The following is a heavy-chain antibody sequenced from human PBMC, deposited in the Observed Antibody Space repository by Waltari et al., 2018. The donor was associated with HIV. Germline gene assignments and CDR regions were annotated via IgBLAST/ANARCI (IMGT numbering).Heavy chain of an antibody. CDR2: IFYSGTT. V-gene: IGHV4-39*07. Sequence: QLQLHESGPGLVQPSETLSLTCIVSGFPLSSHNYYWGWIRQPPGKGLEWIGNIFYSGTTNYNPSLESRVTISIDTSKSQFSLNLDSVTAADTAIYYCARHKNRGSYFPVDFWGQGTLVAVSS. D-gene: IGHD1-26*01. CDR1: GFPLSSHNYY. J-gene: IGHJ4*02. CDR3: ARHKNRGSYFPVDF.